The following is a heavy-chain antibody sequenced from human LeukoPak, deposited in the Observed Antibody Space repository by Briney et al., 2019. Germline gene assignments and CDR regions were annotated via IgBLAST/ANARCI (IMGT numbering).Heavy chain of an antibody. CDR1: GFIFSTYG. V-gene: IGHV3-30*02. CDR3: ARPRHYDSSGYLGN. J-gene: IGHJ4*02. Sequence: QPGGSLRLSCAASGFIFSTYGMHWVRQAPGKGLEWVAFIRYDGSNKYYADSVKGRFTISRDNSKNTLYLQMNSLRAEDTAVYYCARPRHYDSSGYLGNWGQGTLVTVSS. CDR2: IRYDGSNK. D-gene: IGHD3-22*01.